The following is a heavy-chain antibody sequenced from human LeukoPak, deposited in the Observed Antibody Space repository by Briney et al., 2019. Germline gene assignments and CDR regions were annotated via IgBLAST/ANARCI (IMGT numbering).Heavy chain of an antibody. Sequence: PGGSLRLSCAASGFTLRSYAMSWVRQAPGKGLEWVSAISGSGGSTYCADSVKGRFTISRDNSKNTLYLQMNSLRAEDTAVYYCAKIEVDRYFDAFDIWGQGTMVTVSS. CDR3: AKIEVDRYFDAFDI. D-gene: IGHD1-26*01. V-gene: IGHV3-23*01. CDR2: ISGSGGST. CDR1: GFTLRSYA. J-gene: IGHJ3*02.